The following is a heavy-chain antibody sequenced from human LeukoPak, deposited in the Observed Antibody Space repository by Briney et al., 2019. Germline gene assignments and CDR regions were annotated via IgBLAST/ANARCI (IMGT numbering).Heavy chain of an antibody. Sequence: ASVKVSCKASGYTFTDYYIHWVRQAPGQGLEWMGWINPNSGGTNYAQKFQGRVTMTRDTSISTAYMELSRLRSDDTAVYYCARGLPYSSSPNWFDPWGQGTLVTVSS. V-gene: IGHV1-2*02. CDR2: INPNSGGT. CDR1: GYTFTDYY. J-gene: IGHJ5*02. D-gene: IGHD6-13*01. CDR3: ARGLPYSSSPNWFDP.